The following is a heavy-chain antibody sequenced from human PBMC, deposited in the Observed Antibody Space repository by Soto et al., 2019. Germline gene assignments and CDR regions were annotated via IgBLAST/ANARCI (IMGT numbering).Heavy chain of an antibody. J-gene: IGHJ4*02. CDR2: IYHTGST. CDR3: AKGGTGDLGY. D-gene: IGHD3-16*01. V-gene: IGHV4-4*02. Sequence: QVQLQESGPGLVKPSGTLSLTCAVSGGSVSNTNWWSWVRQPPGKGLEWIGEIYHTGSTNYNPSLKSRVTMSVEKSKNQFSLKLNSLTAADTAVYYCAKGGTGDLGYWGQGTLVTVSS. CDR1: GGSVSNTNW.